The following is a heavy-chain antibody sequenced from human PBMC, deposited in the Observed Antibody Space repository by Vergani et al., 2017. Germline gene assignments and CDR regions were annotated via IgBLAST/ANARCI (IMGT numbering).Heavy chain of an antibody. Sequence: QVQLQQWGAGLLKPSETLSLTCAVYGGSFSGYYWSWIRQPPGKGLEWIGEINHSGSTNYNPSLKSRVTISVDTSKNQFSLKLSSVTAADTAVYYCASHVLRVLEWGRRYNWFDPWGQGTLVTVSS. CDR1: GGSFSGYY. V-gene: IGHV4-34*01. D-gene: IGHD3-3*01. CDR3: ASHVLRVLEWGRRYNWFDP. CDR2: INHSGST. J-gene: IGHJ5*02.